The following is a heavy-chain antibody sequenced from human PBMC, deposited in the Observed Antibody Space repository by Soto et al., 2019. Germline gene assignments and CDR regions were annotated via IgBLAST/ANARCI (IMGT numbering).Heavy chain of an antibody. CDR1: GYTFTSYG. CDR3: ARGYGAYVGDY. Sequence: QVQLVQSGAEVKKPGASVKVSCKASGYTFTSYGISWVRQAPGQGLEWMGWISDYNGNTTYAQKLQGRVTMTTGTSTSTAYMEQRSMGSEDTAVYYCARGYGAYVGDYWGQGTLFTVSS. J-gene: IGHJ4*02. CDR2: ISDYNGNT. V-gene: IGHV1-18*01. D-gene: IGHD4-17*01.